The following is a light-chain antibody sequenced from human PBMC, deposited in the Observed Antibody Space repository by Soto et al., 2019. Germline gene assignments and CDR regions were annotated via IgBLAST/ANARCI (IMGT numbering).Light chain of an antibody. CDR1: SSDVGGYNY. J-gene: IGLJ1*01. CDR2: DVS. Sequence: QSVLTQPASVSGSPGQSITISRTGTSSDVGGYNYVSWYQQHPGKAPKLMIYDVSNRPSGVSNRFSGSKSGNTASLTISGLQAEDEADYYCSSYTSSSFPYVFGTGTKVTVL. V-gene: IGLV2-14*01. CDR3: SSYTSSSFPYV.